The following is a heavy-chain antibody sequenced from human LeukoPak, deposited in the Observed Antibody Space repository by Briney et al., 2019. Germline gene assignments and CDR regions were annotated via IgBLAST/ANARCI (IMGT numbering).Heavy chain of an antibody. CDR1: GGSISSYY. CDR2: IYTSGST. D-gene: IGHD2-21*02. V-gene: IGHV4-4*07. CDR3: ASAPPYCGGDCYDYYYGMDV. Sequence: SETLSLTCTVSGGSISSYYWSWIRQPAGKGLEWIGRIYTSGSTNYNPSLKSRVTMSVDTSKNQFSLKLSSVTAADTAVYYCASAPPYCGGDCYDYYYGMDVWGQGTTVTVSS. J-gene: IGHJ6*02.